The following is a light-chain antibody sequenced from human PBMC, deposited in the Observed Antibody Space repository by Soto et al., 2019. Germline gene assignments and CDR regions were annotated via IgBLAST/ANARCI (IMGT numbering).Light chain of an antibody. J-gene: IGLJ2*01. V-gene: IGLV2-23*01. CDR2: EGT. CDR1: SSDVGSYDL. CDR3: CSYAGSSTPVV. Sequence: QSALTQPASVSGSPGQSITISCTGTSSDVGSYDLVSWYQQHPGKAPKLIIYEGTKRPSGVSNRFSGSKSGNTASLTISGLQAEDEAHYYCCSYAGSSTPVVFGGGTKVTVL.